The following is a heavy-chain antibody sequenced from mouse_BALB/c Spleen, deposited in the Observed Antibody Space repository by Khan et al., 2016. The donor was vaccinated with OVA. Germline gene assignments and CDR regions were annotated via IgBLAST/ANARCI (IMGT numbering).Heavy chain of an antibody. V-gene: IGHV3-2*02. J-gene: IGHJ4*01. CDR3: ARGMITYYDMDY. CDR2: ISYSSVT. Sequence: VQLKQSGPGLVKPSQSLSLTCTVTGYSITSDYAWNWIRQFPGNKLEWMGYISYSSVTSYNPSLKGRISITRDTSKNQFFLQLNSVTTEDTATYYCARGMITYYDMDYWGQGTSVTVSS. D-gene: IGHD2-4*01. CDR1: GYSITSDYA.